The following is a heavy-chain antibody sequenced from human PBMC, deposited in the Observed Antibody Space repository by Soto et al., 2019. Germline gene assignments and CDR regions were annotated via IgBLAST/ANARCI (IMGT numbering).Heavy chain of an antibody. V-gene: IGHV4-59*01. CDR1: GGSISSYY. CDR2: IYYSGGT. CDR3: AREEGIAAAGNYYYYGMDV. Sequence: PSETLSLTCTVSGGSISSYYWSWIRQPPGKGLEWIGYIYYSGGTNYNPSLKSRVTISVDTSKNQFSLKLSSVTAADTAVYYCAREEGIAAAGNYYYYGMDVWGQGTTVTVSS. D-gene: IGHD6-13*01. J-gene: IGHJ6*02.